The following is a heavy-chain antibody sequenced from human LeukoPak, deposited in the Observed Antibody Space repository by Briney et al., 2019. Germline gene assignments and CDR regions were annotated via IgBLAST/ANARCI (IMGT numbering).Heavy chain of an antibody. J-gene: IGHJ5*02. CDR2: IIPIFGTA. CDR3: ASDIVVVPAGIGDNWFDP. Sequence: SVKVSCKASGGTFSSYAISWVRQAPGQGLEWMGRIIPIFGTANYAQKFQGRATITTDESTSTAYLELSSLRSEDTAVYYCASDIVVVPAGIGDNWFDPWGQGTLVTVSS. V-gene: IGHV1-69*05. CDR1: GGTFSSYA. D-gene: IGHD2-2*01.